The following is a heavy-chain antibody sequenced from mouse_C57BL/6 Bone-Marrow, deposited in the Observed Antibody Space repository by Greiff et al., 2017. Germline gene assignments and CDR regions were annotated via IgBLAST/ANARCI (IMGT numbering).Heavy chain of an antibody. D-gene: IGHD2-2*01. V-gene: IGHV1-26*01. J-gene: IGHJ4*01. CDR3: ARSTMVTYYAKGC. CDR2: INPNNGGT. CDR1: GYTFTDYY. Sequence: EVQLQQSGPELVKPGASVKISCKASGYTFTDYYMNWVKQSHGKSLEWIGDINPNNGGTSYNQKFKGKATLTVDKSSSTAYMELRSLTSEDSAVYYCARSTMVTYYAKGCRGQGASVTVSS.